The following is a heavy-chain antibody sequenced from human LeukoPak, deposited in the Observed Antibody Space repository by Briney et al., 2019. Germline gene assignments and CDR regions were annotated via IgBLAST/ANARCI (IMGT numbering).Heavy chain of an antibody. CDR3: ARDASLGSGPTDGFYL. CDR1: GYSISRGYY. J-gene: IGHJ3*01. V-gene: IGHV4-38-2*02. CDR2: IHHTGKT. D-gene: IGHD2-15*01. Sequence: SETLSLTYAVCGYSISRGYYWGWIRQAPGKGLELIGSIHHTGKTYYHPSLKSRVTISIDTSKNQFSLKVTYVTAADTAVYFCARDASLGSGPTDGFYLWGRGTLVTVSS.